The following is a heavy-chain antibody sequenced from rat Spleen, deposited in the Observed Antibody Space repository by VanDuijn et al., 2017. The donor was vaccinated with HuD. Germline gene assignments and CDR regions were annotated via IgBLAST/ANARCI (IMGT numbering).Heavy chain of an antibody. CDR1: GFNFNDYW. J-gene: IGHJ2*01. CDR2: INKDSRTI. CDR3: VREHLGVDY. Sequence: EVKLVESGGGLVQPGRSLKLSCAASGFNFNDYWMGWVRQAPGKGLEWIGEINKDSRTIKYSPSLKDKFTISRDNAQNTLYLQMSRLGSEETALYYCVREHLGVDYWGQGVMVTVSS. D-gene: IGHD5-1*01. V-gene: IGHV4-2*01.